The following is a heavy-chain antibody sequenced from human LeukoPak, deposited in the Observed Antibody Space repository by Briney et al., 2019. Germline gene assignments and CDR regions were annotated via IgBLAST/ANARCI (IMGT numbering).Heavy chain of an antibody. CDR1: GYTFTSYD. J-gene: IGHJ6*02. CDR3: ARDPYYYDSSGYDYYYYGLDV. CDR2: MNPNSGNT. Sequence: ASVKVSCKASGYTFTSYDINWVRQAAGQGLEWMGWMNPNSGNTGYAQKFQGRVTMTRNTSISTAYMELSSLRSEDTAVYYCARDPYYYDSSGYDYYYYGLDVWGQGTTVTVSS. V-gene: IGHV1-8*01. D-gene: IGHD3-22*01.